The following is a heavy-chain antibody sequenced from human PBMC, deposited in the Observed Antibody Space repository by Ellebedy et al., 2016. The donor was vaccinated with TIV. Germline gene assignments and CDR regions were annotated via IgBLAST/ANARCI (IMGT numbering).Heavy chain of an antibody. CDR1: GFSLSNARMG. V-gene: IGHV2-26*01. J-gene: IGHJ3*02. D-gene: IGHD3-9*01. Sequence: SGPTLVKPTETLTLTCTVSGFSLSNARMGVSWIRQPPGKALEWLAHIFSNDEKSYSTSLKSRLTISKDTSKSQVVLTMTNMDPVDTATYYCAVQSQYYDILTGYYSDAFDIWGQGTMVTVSS. CDR3: AVQSQYYDILTGYYSDAFDI. CDR2: IFSNDEK.